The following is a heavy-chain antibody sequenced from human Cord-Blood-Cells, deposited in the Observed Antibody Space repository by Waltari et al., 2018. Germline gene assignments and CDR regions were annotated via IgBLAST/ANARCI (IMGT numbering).Heavy chain of an antibody. CDR3: AREGGLAAAGTDY. D-gene: IGHD6-13*01. CDR1: GGSFSGYY. Sequence: QVQLQQWGAGLLKPSETLSLTCAVHGGSFSGYYWSWIRQPPGKGLEWIGEINHSGSTNYNPSLKSRVTISVDTSKNQFSLKLSSVTAADTAVYYCAREGGLAAAGTDYWGQGTLVTVSS. J-gene: IGHJ4*02. CDR2: INHSGST. V-gene: IGHV4-34*01.